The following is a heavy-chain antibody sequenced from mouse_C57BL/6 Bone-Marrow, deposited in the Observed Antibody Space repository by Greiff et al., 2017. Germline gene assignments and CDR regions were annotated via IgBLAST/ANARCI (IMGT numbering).Heavy chain of an antibody. V-gene: IGHV3-6*01. Sequence: EVKLMESGPGLVKPSQSLSLTCSVTGYSITSGYYWNWIRQFPGNKLEWMGYISYDGSNHYNPSLKNRISITRNTSKNQFFLKLNSVTTEDTATYYCARDLDGDGYYVAYWGQGTLVTVSA. D-gene: IGHD2-3*01. CDR2: ISYDGSN. CDR1: GYSITSGYY. J-gene: IGHJ3*01. CDR3: ARDLDGDGYYVAY.